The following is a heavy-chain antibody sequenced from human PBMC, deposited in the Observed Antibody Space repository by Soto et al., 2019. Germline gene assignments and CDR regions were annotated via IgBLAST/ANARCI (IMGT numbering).Heavy chain of an antibody. D-gene: IGHD3-10*01. J-gene: IGHJ5*02. CDR3: ARLLWSRGDWFDP. CDR1: GGSSSSYH. CDR2: IYYSGST. Sequence: QVQLQESGPGLVKPSETLSLTCTVSGGSSSSYHWSWIRQPPGEGLEWIGYIYYSGSTNYNPSLKSRVTISVDTSKNQFSLKLSSVTAADTAVYYCARLLWSRGDWFDPWGQGTLVTVSS. V-gene: IGHV4-59*08.